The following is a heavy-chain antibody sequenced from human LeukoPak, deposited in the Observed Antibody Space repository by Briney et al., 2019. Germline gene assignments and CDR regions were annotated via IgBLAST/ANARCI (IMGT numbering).Heavy chain of an antibody. V-gene: IGHV4-34*01. CDR1: GGSFSGYY. D-gene: IGHD2-2*01. Sequence: SETLSLTCAVYGGSFSGYYWSWIRQPPGKGLEWLGEINHSGSTNYNPSLKSRVTISVDTSKNQFSLKLSSVTAADTAVYYCARGHIVVVPASKPQRRSWFDPWGQGTLVTVSS. CDR2: INHSGST. J-gene: IGHJ5*02. CDR3: ARGHIVVVPASKPQRRSWFDP.